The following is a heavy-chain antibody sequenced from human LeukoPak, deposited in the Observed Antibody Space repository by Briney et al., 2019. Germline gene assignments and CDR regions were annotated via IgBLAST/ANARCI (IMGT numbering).Heavy chain of an antibody. CDR3: ARRRYGWYDY. Sequence: SSETLSLTCAVYGGSFSGYYWSWIRQPPGKGLEWIGEINHSGSTNYNPSLKSRVTISVDTSKNQFSLKLSSVTAADTAVYYCARRRYGWYDYWGQGTLVTVSS. CDR2: INHSGST. CDR1: GGSFSGYY. D-gene: IGHD6-19*01. V-gene: IGHV4-34*01. J-gene: IGHJ4*02.